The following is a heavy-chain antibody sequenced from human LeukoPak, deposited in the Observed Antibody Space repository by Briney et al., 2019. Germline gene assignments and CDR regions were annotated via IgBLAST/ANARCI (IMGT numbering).Heavy chain of an antibody. CDR2: INHSGST. CDR1: GESFSGHY. CDR3: AKVYSSSSRDAFDV. Sequence: SETLSLTCAVYGESFSGHYWSWVRQSPGKGLEWIGEINHSGSTNYNSSLKSRVTISVDTSESQFSLRLSSVIAADTAVHYCAKVYSSSSRDAFDVWGQGTMVTVSS. J-gene: IGHJ3*01. D-gene: IGHD6-6*01. V-gene: IGHV4-34*01.